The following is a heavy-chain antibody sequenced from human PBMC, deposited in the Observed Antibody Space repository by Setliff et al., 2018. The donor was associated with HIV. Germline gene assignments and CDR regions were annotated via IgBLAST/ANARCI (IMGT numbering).Heavy chain of an antibody. V-gene: IGHV4-59*02. Sequence: SETLSLTCNVSGDSVTYLSWAWIRQSPGEGLQWIGPISYSGTTSYNPSLNGTVAMSLDTSKNRFSLILVSVNPSDTAVYFCARIPGGGFDYWGQGTLVTVSS. CDR3: ARIPGGGFDY. J-gene: IGHJ4*02. D-gene: IGHD3-10*01. CDR2: ISYSGTT. CDR1: GDSVTYLS.